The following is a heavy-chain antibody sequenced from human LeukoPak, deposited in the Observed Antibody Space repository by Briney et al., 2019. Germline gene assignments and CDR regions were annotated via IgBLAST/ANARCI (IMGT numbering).Heavy chain of an antibody. D-gene: IGHD6-6*01. Sequence: ASVKVSCKASGYTFTGYYMHWVRQATGQGLEWMGWMNPNSGNTGYAQKFQGRVTITRNTSISTAYMELSSLRSEDTAVYYCARGRRGIAARRTNYYFDYWGQGTLVTVSS. V-gene: IGHV1-8*03. J-gene: IGHJ4*02. CDR2: MNPNSGNT. CDR1: GYTFTGYY. CDR3: ARGRRGIAARRTNYYFDY.